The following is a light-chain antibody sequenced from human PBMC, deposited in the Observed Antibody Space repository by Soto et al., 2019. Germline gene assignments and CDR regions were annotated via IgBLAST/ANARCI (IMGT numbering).Light chain of an antibody. CDR2: DAS. V-gene: IGKV3-11*01. J-gene: IGKJ2*01. CDR3: QQRSNWTPVYT. Sequence: EIVLTQSPATLSLSPGERATLSCRASQSVSSYLAWYQQKPGQAPGLLIYDASNRATDIPARFSVSGSGTDFTLTISSLEPEDFAVYYCQQRSNWTPVYTFGQGTKLEIK. CDR1: QSVSSY.